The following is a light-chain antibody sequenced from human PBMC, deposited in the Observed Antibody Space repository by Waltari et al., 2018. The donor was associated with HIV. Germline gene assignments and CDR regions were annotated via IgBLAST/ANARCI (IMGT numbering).Light chain of an antibody. CDR1: SGSVSVSYN. CDR2: STN. CDR3: VLYMGSGITL. J-gene: IGLJ2*01. V-gene: IGLV8-61*01. Sequence: QTVVTQEPSFSVSPGGTVTLTCGLSSGSVSVSYNPSWYQQTPGQAPRTLIYSTNTRSSGVPDRFSGSILGNKAALTSTGAQADDESDYYCVLYMGSGITLFGGGTKLTVL.